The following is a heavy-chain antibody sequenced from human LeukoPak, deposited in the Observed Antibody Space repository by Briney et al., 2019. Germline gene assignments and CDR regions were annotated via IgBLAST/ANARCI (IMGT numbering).Heavy chain of an antibody. CDR2: IYYSSNT. J-gene: IGHJ3*02. CDR3: ARGLENECLLIEAFDI. CDR1: GGSISSYY. Sequence: PSETLSLPCTVSGGSISSYYWIWIRQPPGKGLEWIGYIYYSSNTNYNPSLKSRVIISVDTSKNQFSLKLSSVTAADTAVYYCARGLENECLLIEAFDIWGQGTMVTVSS. D-gene: IGHD3-3*01. V-gene: IGHV4-59*01.